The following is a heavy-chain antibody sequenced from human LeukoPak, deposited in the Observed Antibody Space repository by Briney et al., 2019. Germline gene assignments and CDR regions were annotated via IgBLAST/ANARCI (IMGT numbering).Heavy chain of an antibody. Sequence: GGSLRLSCAASGFTFSDFAMSWVSQPPGKGLEWVSVISGSGFTTYYSASVKGRFTTSRDNSKNTLYLQMHSLRAEDTAVYYCAKGFRSFDYWGQGTLVTVSS. J-gene: IGHJ4*02. CDR3: AKGFRSFDY. V-gene: IGHV3-23*01. D-gene: IGHD3-10*01. CDR2: ISGSGFTT. CDR1: GFTFSDFA.